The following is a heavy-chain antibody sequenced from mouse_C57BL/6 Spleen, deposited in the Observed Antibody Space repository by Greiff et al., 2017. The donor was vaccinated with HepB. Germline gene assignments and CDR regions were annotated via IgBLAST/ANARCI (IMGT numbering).Heavy chain of an antibody. CDR2: ILPGSGST. CDR1: GYTFTGYW. CDR3: ACSTTVVAETYYAMDY. D-gene: IGHD1-1*01. J-gene: IGHJ4*01. V-gene: IGHV1-9*01. Sequence: VQLQQSGAELMKPGASVKLSCKATGYTFTGYWIEWVKQRPGHGLEWIGEILPGSGSTNYNEKFKGKATFTADTSSNTAYMQLSSLTTEDSAIYYCACSTTVVAETYYAMDYWGQGTSVTVSS.